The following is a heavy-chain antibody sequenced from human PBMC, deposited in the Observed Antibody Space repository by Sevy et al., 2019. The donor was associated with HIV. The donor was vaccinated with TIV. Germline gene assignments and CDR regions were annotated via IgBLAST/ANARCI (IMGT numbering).Heavy chain of an antibody. CDR2: ISYSGST. V-gene: IGHV4-30-4*01. J-gene: IGHJ6*02. CDR3: AREGLNDFWSGQFYYYGMDI. CDR1: GASISSADYY. D-gene: IGHD3-3*01. Sequence: SETLPLICSVSGASISSADYYWTWIRQPPGKGLEWMGFISYSGSTYYNPSLKGRLSLSMDTSNNQVSLTLSSVTATDTAVYYCAREGLNDFWSGQFYYYGMDIWGQGTTVTVSS.